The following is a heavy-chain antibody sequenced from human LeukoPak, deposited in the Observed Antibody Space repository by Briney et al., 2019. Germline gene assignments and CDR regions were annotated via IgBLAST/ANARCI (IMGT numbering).Heavy chain of an antibody. D-gene: IGHD5-24*01. V-gene: IGHV4-59*01. J-gene: IGHJ4*02. CDR3: ARDPDGYKFFDY. CDR1: GGSTSGSF. Sequence: SETLSLTCTVSGGSTSGSFWHWIRQPPGKGLEWMGYVFDSGTTAYNPSLKRRVTMSLDTSKSQFSLNLSSVTAADTAVYYCARDPDGYKFFDYWGRGSPVTVSS. CDR2: VFDSGTT.